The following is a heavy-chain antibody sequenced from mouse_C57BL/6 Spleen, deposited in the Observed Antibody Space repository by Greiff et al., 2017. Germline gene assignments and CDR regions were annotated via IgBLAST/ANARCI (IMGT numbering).Heavy chain of an antibody. V-gene: IGHV14-3*01. CDR2: IDPANGNT. CDR3: ARYQDGNYVPFAY. Sequence: EVQLQQSVAELVRPGASVKLSCTASGFNIKNTYMHWVKQRPEQGLEWIGRIDPANGNTKYAPKFQGKAPITADTSSNTAYLQLSSLTSEDTAIYYCARYQDGNYVPFAYWGQGTLVTVSA. CDR1: GFNIKNTY. J-gene: IGHJ3*01. D-gene: IGHD2-1*01.